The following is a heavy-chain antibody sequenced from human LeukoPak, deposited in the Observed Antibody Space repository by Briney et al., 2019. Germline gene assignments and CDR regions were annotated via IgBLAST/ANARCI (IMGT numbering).Heavy chain of an antibody. V-gene: IGHV3-21*01. Sequence: PGGSLRLSCAASGFTFSSYSMNWVRQAPGKGLEWVSSISSSSSYIYYADSVKGRFTISRDNAKNSLYLQMNSRRAEDTAVYYCARGIAVAGYYYYMDVWGKGTTVTVSS. CDR1: GFTFSSYS. J-gene: IGHJ6*03. D-gene: IGHD6-19*01. CDR3: ARGIAVAGYYYYMDV. CDR2: ISSSSSYI.